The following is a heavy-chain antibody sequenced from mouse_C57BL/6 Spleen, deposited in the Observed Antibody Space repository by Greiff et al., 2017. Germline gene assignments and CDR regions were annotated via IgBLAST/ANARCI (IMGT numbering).Heavy chain of an antibody. CDR1: GYTFTSYW. J-gene: IGHJ2*01. V-gene: IGHV1-72*01. Sequence: QVQLQQPGAELVKPGASVKLSCKASGYTFTSYWMHWVKQRPGRGLEWIGRIDPNSGGTKYNEKFKSKATLTVDKPSSTAYMQLSSLTSEDAAVYYGASGLFYNNYGFDYWGQGTTLTVSS. D-gene: IGHD2-5*01. CDR3: ASGLFYNNYGFDY. CDR2: IDPNSGGT.